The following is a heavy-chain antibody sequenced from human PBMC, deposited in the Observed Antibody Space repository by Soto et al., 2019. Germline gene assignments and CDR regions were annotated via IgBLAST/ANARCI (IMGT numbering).Heavy chain of an antibody. D-gene: IGHD2-2*03. CDR2: IIPIFGTA. V-gene: IGHV1-69*01. J-gene: IGHJ6*02. Sequence: QVQLVQSGAEVKKPGSSVKVSCKASGGTFSSYAISWVRQAPGQGLEWMGGIIPIFGTANYAQKSQGRVTITADESTSTAYMELSSLRSEDTAVYYCARGVDIVVVPAAMPGYYYYGMDVWGQGTTVTVSS. CDR3: ARGVDIVVVPAAMPGYYYYGMDV. CDR1: GGTFSSYA.